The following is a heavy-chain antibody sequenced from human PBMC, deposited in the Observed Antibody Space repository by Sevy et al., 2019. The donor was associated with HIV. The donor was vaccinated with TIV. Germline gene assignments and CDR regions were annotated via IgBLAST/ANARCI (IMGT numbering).Heavy chain of an antibody. J-gene: IGHJ5*02. D-gene: IGHD2-2*01. Sequence: SETLSLTCAVHDGSFSGYYWNWIRQLPGKGLEWIGEINESGITYYNPSLKSRVTISVDTSKKQFYLKLNSVTAVDSAVYFCARSPPVLVVPGAPSWFDTWGQGTLVTVSS. CDR1: DGSFSGYY. V-gene: IGHV4-34*01. CDR3: ARSPPVLVVPGAPSWFDT. CDR2: INESGIT.